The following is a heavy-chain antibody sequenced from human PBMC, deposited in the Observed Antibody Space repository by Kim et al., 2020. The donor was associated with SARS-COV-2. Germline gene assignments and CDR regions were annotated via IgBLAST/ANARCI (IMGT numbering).Heavy chain of an antibody. V-gene: IGHV4-4*09. Sequence: NYNPSLKSRVTISVDTSKNQFSLKLSSVTAADTAVYYCARWDKGSGWFDPWGQGTLVTVSS. CDR3: ARWDKGSGWFDP. J-gene: IGHJ5*02. D-gene: IGHD6-19*01.